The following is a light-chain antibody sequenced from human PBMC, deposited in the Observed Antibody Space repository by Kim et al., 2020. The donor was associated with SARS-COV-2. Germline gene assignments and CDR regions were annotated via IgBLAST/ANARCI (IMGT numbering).Light chain of an antibody. J-gene: IGLJ2*01. V-gene: IGLV3-21*01. CDR3: QVWDSSSDQPV. Sequence: IAFGGSDFVSSPNLWYQRKPGPGPVVVIFFVKDRPAGIPVRFSGSNSGDTATLTISRVEAGDEADYYCQVWDSSSDQPVFGGGTQLTVL. CDR2: FVK. CDR1: DFVSSP.